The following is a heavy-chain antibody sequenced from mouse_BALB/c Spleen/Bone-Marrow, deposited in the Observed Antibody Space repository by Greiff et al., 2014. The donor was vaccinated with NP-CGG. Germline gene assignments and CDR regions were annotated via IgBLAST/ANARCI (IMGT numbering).Heavy chain of an antibody. CDR1: GFTFSNYG. CDR2: ISGGGSYT. Sequence: EVHLVESGGGLVKSGGSLKLSCAASGFTFSNYGMSWVRQTPEKRLEWVATISGGGSYTFYSDSVKGRFTISRDNAKNNLYLQLGSLRSEDTAVYYCARHAYYDQTEVSFIYWGQGTLVTVSA. CDR3: ARHAYYDQTEVSFIY. V-gene: IGHV5-9-2*01. D-gene: IGHD2-4*01. J-gene: IGHJ3*01.